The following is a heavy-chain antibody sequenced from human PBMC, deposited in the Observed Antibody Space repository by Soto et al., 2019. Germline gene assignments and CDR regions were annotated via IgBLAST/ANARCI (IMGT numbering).Heavy chain of an antibody. V-gene: IGHV4-4*02. J-gene: IGHJ4*02. Sequence: PSDTLSLTCAVSGSSLTTTHWWSWVRQSPGKGLEWIGEIYRSGSTKYNPSLKSRVSMSLDKSKNEFSLNLKSVTAADTAVYYCARTVRSYSWSYFDDWGQGTLVTVSS. D-gene: IGHD4-4*01. CDR3: ARTVRSYSWSYFDD. CDR2: IYRSGST. CDR1: GSSLTTTHW.